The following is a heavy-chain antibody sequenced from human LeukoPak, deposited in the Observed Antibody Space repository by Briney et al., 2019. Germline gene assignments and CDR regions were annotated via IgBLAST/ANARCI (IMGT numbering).Heavy chain of an antibody. CDR3: AKDPNYDSSGSLHY. D-gene: IGHD3-22*01. J-gene: IGHJ4*02. V-gene: IGHV3-30*02. Sequence: GGSLRLSCTASGFTFGDYAMSWVRQAPGKGLEWVAFIRYDGSNKYYADSVKGRFTISRDNSKNTLYLQVNSLRAEDTAVYYCAKDPNYDSSGSLHYWGQGTLVTVSS. CDR2: IRYDGSNK. CDR1: GFTFGDYA.